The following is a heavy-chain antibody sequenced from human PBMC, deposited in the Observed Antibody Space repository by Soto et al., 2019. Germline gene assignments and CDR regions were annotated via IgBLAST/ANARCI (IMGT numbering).Heavy chain of an antibody. CDR1: GGSISSSNW. Sequence: SETLSLTCAVSGGSISSSNWWSWVRQPPGKGLEWIGEIYHSGSTNYNPSLKSRVTISVDKSKNQFSLKLSSVTAADTAVYYCATDTAMAYYYYYGMDVWGQGTTVT. CDR2: IYHSGST. J-gene: IGHJ6*02. V-gene: IGHV4-4*02. D-gene: IGHD5-18*01. CDR3: ATDTAMAYYYYYGMDV.